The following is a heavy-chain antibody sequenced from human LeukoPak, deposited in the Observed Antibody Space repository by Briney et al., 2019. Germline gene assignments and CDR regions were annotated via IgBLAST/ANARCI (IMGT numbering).Heavy chain of an antibody. D-gene: IGHD4-23*01. CDR2: ICHSGST. Sequence: SQTLSLTCGVSGGSISSGGYSWSWIRQPPGKGLEWIGYICHSGSTYYNPSLKSRVTISVDRSKNQFSLKLSSVTAADTAVYYCASGNLGDWSDPWGQGTLVTVSS. CDR1: GGSISSGGYS. V-gene: IGHV4-30-2*01. J-gene: IGHJ5*02. CDR3: ASGNLGDWSDP.